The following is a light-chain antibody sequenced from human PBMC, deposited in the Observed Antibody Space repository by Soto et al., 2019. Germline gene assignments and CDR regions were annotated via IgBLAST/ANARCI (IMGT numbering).Light chain of an antibody. Sequence: DIQRTQSPSSLSASVGDRVTITCRASQSISSWLAWYQQKPGKAPKLLIYDASSLESGVPSRFSGSGSGTEFTLTISSLRHDDFATYYCQQYNSYSGTFGQGTKVDIK. CDR1: QSISSW. CDR2: DAS. J-gene: IGKJ1*01. V-gene: IGKV1-5*01. CDR3: QQYNSYSGT.